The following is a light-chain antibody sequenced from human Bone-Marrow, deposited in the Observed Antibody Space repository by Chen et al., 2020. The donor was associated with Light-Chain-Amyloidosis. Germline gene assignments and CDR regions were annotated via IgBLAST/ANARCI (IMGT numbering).Light chain of an antibody. V-gene: IGLV3-21*02. J-gene: IGLJ3*02. Sequence: SYVLTQPSSVSVAPGQTATIACGGNNIGSTSVHWYQQTPGQAPLLVVYDDSDRPSGIPERWSGSNAGNTATLTIGRVEAGDEADYYCQVWDRGSDRPVFGGGTKLTVL. CDR1: NIGSTS. CDR3: QVWDRGSDRPV. CDR2: DDS.